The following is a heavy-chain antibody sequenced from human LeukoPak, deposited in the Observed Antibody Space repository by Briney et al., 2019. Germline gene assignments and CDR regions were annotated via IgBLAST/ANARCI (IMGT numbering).Heavy chain of an antibody. D-gene: IGHD3-22*01. J-gene: IGHJ4*02. Sequence: GESLKISCKGSGYSFTSYWIGWVRQMPGKGLEWMGIIYPGDSDTRYSPSFQGQVTISADKSISTAYLQWSSLKASDTAMYYCAITHYYDSSGYYLRHLDYWGQGTLVTVPS. CDR2: IYPGDSDT. CDR3: AITHYYDSSGYYLRHLDY. V-gene: IGHV5-51*01. CDR1: GYSFTSYW.